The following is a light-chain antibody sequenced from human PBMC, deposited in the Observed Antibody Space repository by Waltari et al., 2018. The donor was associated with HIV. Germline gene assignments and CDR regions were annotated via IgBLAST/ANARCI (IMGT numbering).Light chain of an antibody. CDR1: QNVDHT. V-gene: IGKV3D-15*01. Sequence: TQSPATIPVSPGGTVTVSCRASQNVDHTLAWYQQKPGQSPRLLIYHSSVRATGAPTRFGGAGSATDFTLTITSLHSEDFALYFCQRYHHWPPLPLGGGSRVELK. J-gene: IGKJ4*01. CDR2: HSS. CDR3: QRYHHWPPLP.